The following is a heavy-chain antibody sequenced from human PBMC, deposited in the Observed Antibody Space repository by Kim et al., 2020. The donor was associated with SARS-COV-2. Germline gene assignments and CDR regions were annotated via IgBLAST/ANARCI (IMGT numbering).Heavy chain of an antibody. CDR1: GGSISSSSYY. CDR3: AVEMATIGAFDI. CDR2: IYYSGST. J-gene: IGHJ3*02. Sequence: SETLSLTCTVSGGSISSSSYYWGWIRQPPGKGLEWIGSIYYSGSTYYNPSLKSRVTISVDTSKNQFSLKLSSVTAADTAVYYCAVEMATIGAFDIWGQGTMVTVSS. V-gene: IGHV4-39*01. D-gene: IGHD5-12*01.